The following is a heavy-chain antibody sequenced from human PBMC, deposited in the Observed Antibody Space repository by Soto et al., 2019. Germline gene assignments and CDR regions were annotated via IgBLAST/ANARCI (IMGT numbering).Heavy chain of an antibody. Sequence: GGSLRLSCAASGFTFSSYAMSWVRQAPGKGLEWVSAISGSGGSTYYADSVKGRFTISRDNSKNTLYLQMNSLRAEDTAVYYCARCSVWGYAFDIWGQGTMVTVSS. V-gene: IGHV3-23*01. CDR3: ARCSVWGYAFDI. CDR1: GFTFSSYA. CDR2: ISGSGGST. J-gene: IGHJ3*02. D-gene: IGHD3-16*01.